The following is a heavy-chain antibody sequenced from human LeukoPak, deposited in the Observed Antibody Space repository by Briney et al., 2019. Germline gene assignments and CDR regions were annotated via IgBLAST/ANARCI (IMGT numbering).Heavy chain of an antibody. CDR3: AKGATRAVAGILDY. CDR2: ISYDGSNK. Sequence: PGRSLRLSCEASGFTFSSYGMHWVRQAPGKGLEWVAVISYDGSNKYYADSVKGRFTIPRDNSKNTLYLQMNSLRAEDTAVYYCAKGATRAVAGILDYWGQGTLVTVSS. D-gene: IGHD6-19*01. V-gene: IGHV3-30*18. CDR1: GFTFSSYG. J-gene: IGHJ4*02.